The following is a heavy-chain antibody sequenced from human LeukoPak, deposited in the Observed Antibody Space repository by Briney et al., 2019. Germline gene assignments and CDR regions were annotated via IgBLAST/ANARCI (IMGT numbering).Heavy chain of an antibody. D-gene: IGHD2/OR15-2a*01. Sequence: GGSLRLSCAASGFTFSSYWMSRVRQAPGKGLEWVANIKEDGSEKNYVDSVKGRFTISRDNAKNSLYLQMNNLRAEDTAVYYCVKNTYCDYWGQGTLATVSS. J-gene: IGHJ4*02. V-gene: IGHV3-7*02. CDR1: GFTFSSYW. CDR2: IKEDGSEK. CDR3: VKNTYCDY.